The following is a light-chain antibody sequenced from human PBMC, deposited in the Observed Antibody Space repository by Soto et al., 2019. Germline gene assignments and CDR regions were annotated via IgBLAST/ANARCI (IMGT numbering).Light chain of an antibody. CDR3: QQYMSSVT. J-gene: IGKJ1*01. CDR2: GVS. V-gene: IGKV3-20*01. Sequence: EIVLTQSPGSLSMSPGERVTLSCRASQSVDSTFFAWYQKKPGQAPRLLMYGVSKRATGIPDRFSGSGSGTDFTLIITRLEPEDFAVYYCQQYMSSVTFGQGTRVEIK. CDR1: QSVDSTF.